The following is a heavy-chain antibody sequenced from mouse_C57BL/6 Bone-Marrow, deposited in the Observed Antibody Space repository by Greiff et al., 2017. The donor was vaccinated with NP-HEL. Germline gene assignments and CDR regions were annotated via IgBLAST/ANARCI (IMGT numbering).Heavy chain of an antibody. J-gene: IGHJ4*01. CDR2: IDPESGDT. CDR3: VYGSIYDYYAMGY. Sequence: VQLQQSGAELVRPGASVKLSCTASGYNIKDDYMHWVKQRPEQGLEWIGRIDPESGDTEYAEKFQGKATMTADTSSTTAYLQLSSLTSEDTAVYYCVYGSIYDYYAMGYWGQGTSVTVSS. V-gene: IGHV14-4*01. D-gene: IGHD1-1*01. CDR1: GYNIKDDY.